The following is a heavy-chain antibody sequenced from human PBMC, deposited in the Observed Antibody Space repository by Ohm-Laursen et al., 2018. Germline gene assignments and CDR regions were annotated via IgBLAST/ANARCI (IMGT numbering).Heavy chain of an antibody. CDR3: ARDGVYSSSLDC. Sequence: GSLRLSCAASGFTVSSNYMSWVRQAPGKGLEWVSVIYSGGSTYYADSVKGRFTISRDNSKNTLYLQMNSLRAEDTAVYYCARDGVYSSSLDCWGQGTLVTVSS. V-gene: IGHV3-66*01. J-gene: IGHJ4*02. CDR1: GFTVSSNY. CDR2: IYSGGST. D-gene: IGHD6-13*01.